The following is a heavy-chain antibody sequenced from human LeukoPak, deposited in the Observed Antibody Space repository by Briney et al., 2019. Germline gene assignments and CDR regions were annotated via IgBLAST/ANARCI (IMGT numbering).Heavy chain of an antibody. V-gene: IGHV3-23*01. CDR2: ISGSGGST. CDR1: GFTFSSYA. D-gene: IGHD3-10*01. J-gene: IGHJ4*02. CDR3: AKDPSWFGELDY. Sequence: GGSLRLSCAASGFTFSSYAMSWVRQAPGKGLERVSAISGSGGSTYYADSVKGRFTISRDNSKNTLYLQMNSLRAEDTAVYYCAKDPSWFGELDYWGQGTLVTVSS.